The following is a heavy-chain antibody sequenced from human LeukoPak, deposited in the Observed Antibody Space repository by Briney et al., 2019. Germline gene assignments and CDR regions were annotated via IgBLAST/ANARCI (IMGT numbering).Heavy chain of an antibody. J-gene: IGHJ3*02. Sequence: SETLSLTCTVSGASISSSSYYWGWIRQPPGNGLEWIGSIYYSGSTYYNPSLKSRVTISVDTSKNQFSLKLSSVTAADTAVYYCARQSTWLYAFDIWGQGTMVTVSS. CDR1: GASISSSSYY. CDR3: ARQSTWLYAFDI. D-gene: IGHD3-22*01. V-gene: IGHV4-39*01. CDR2: IYYSGST.